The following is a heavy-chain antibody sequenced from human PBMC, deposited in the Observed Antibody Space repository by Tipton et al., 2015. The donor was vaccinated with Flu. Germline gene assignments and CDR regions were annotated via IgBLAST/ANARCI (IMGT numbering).Heavy chain of an antibody. D-gene: IGHD6-19*01. CDR3: ARAESSVWAGYYYGLDV. CDR1: GGSISSGNYF. J-gene: IGHJ6*02. Sequence: TLSLTCTVSGGSISSGNYFWNWIRQPAGKGLEWIRRIHTSGTTYYKPSLKSRVTISVDTSKNHFSLKATSVTAADTAIYFCARAESSVWAGYYYGLDVWGQGTTVTVSS. CDR2: IHTSGTT. V-gene: IGHV4-61*02.